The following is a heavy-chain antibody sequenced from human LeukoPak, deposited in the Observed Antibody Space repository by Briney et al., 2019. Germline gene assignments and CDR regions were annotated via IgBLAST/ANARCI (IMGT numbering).Heavy chain of an antibody. V-gene: IGHV4-39*01. CDR3: ARCCRDGYNKGDY. CDR2: IYYSGST. CDR1: GGSISSSSYY. D-gene: IGHD5-24*01. Sequence: SETLSLTCTVSGGSISSSSYYWGWIRQPPGKGLEWIGSIYYSGSTYYNPSLKSRVTISVDTSKNQFSLKLSSVTAADTAVYYCARCCRDGYNKGDYWGQGTLVTVSS. J-gene: IGHJ4*02.